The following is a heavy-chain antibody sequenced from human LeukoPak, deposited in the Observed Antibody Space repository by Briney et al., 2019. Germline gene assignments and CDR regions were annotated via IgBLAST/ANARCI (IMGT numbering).Heavy chain of an antibody. CDR3: ARISLGAIWGYYYGMDV. Sequence: SVKVSCKASGGTFSSYAISWVRQAPGQGLEWMGGIIPIFGTANYARKFQGRVTITADESTSTAYMELSSLRSEDTAVFYCARISLGAIWGYYYGMDVWGQGTTVTVSS. J-gene: IGHJ6*02. D-gene: IGHD1-26*01. V-gene: IGHV1-69*13. CDR2: IIPIFGTA. CDR1: GGTFSSYA.